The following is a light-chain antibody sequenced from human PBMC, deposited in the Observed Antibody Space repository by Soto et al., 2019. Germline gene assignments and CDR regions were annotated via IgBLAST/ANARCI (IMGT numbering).Light chain of an antibody. CDR1: QHITND. Sequence: DIQMTQSPSSLSASVGDTVTITCRASQHITNDCAWYQQKAGRAPKCLILLASRLQTGSTSRFGGSRSGTEFTLTISTLQPVDFVTYYGLHHNGYPPVFGQGTKVEIK. V-gene: IGKV1-17*01. CDR3: LHHNGYPPV. J-gene: IGKJ2*01. CDR2: LAS.